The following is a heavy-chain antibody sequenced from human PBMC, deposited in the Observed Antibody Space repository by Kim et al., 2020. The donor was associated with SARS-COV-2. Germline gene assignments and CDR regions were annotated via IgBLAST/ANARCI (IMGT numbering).Heavy chain of an antibody. CDR2: FDPEDGET. Sequence: ASVKVSCKVSGYTLTELSMHWVRQAPGKGLEWMGGFDPEDGETIYAQKFQGRVTMTEDTSTDTAYMELSSLRSEDTAVYYCATKLEAVVRGVSPYDAFDIWGQGTMVTVSS. CDR3: ATKLEAVVRGVSPYDAFDI. D-gene: IGHD3-10*01. CDR1: GYTLTELS. J-gene: IGHJ3*02. V-gene: IGHV1-24*01.